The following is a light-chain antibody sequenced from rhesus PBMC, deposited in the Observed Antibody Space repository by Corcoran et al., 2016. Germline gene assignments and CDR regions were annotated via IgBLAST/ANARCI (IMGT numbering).Light chain of an antibody. J-gene: IGKJ4*01. CDR2: DAS. CDR1: QSVSSN. Sequence: EIVMTQSPATLSLSPGERATLSCRATQSVSSNVAWYPQKPGQAPSLHIYDASNRAPGSPDRFSGSWSWTYFTLTISSLEPEDFALYYCQQYSNWPLTFGGGTKVEIK. V-gene: IGKV3S9*01. CDR3: QQYSNWPLT.